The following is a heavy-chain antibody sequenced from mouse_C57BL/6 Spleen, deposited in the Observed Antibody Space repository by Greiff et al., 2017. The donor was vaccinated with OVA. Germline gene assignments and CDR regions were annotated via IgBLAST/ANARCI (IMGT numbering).Heavy chain of an antibody. D-gene: IGHD4-1*01. CDR3: ARGLGRGDY. J-gene: IGHJ2*01. Sequence: QVQLQQPGAEFVKPGASVKLSCKASGYTFTSYWMQWVKQRPGQGLEWIGEIDPSDSYTNYNQKFKGKATLTVDTSSSTAYMQLSSLTSEDSAVYYCARGLGRGDYWGQGTTLTVSS. CDR2: IDPSDSYT. CDR1: GYTFTSYW. V-gene: IGHV1-50*01.